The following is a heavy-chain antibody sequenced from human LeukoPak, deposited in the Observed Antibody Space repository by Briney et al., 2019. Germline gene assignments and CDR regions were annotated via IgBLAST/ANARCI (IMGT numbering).Heavy chain of an antibody. J-gene: IGHJ4*02. CDR3: ANDNAHSYYYGSGSYYYFDY. CDR2: ISYDGSNK. V-gene: IGHV3-30*18. CDR1: GFTFSSYG. Sequence: GGSLRLSCAASGFTFSSYGMHWVRQAPGKGLEWVAVISYDGSNKYYADSVKGRFTISRDNSKNTLYLQMNSLRAEDTAVYYCANDNAHSYYYGSGSYYYFDYWGQGTLVTVSS. D-gene: IGHD3-10*01.